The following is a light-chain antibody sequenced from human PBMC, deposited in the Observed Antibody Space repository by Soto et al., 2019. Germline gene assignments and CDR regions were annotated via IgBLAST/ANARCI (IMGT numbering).Light chain of an antibody. J-gene: IGKJ1*01. CDR2: GAF. Sequence: VLTQSPDSLSLSPGERATLSCRASQYISTKLAWYQQKPGQAPRLLFSGAFNRATDTPDRFSGSGSGTDFTLIISGVEAEDFAMYYYQQYGDSPWTFGQGTRVDFK. CDR3: QQYGDSPWT. V-gene: IGKV3-20*01. CDR1: QYISTK.